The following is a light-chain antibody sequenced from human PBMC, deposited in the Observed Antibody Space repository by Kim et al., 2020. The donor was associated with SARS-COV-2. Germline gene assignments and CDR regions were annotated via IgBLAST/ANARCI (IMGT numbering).Light chain of an antibody. Sequence: TISCTGTHRGGGCYNDVSWYQQHPGKAPQLMIYDVSNRPSGVSNRFSGSKSGNTASLTISGLQAEDEADYYCSSYTSSSTPLFGGGTQLTVL. CDR1: HRGGGCYND. CDR3: SSYTSSSTPL. V-gene: IGLV2-14*03. J-gene: IGLJ2*01. CDR2: DVS.